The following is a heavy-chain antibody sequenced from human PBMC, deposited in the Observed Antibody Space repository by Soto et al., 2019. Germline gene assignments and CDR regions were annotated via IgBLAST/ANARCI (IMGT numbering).Heavy chain of an antibody. CDR3: ARHGSN. V-gene: IGHV4-39*01. J-gene: IGHJ4*02. CDR1: GVSVSSSSDY. Sequence: LSLTCTVSGVSVSSSSDYWGWIRRPPGKGLEWIGTIYYSGITYYNPSLKSRVTISVDTSKNQFSLKLTSVTAADTAVYYCARHGSNWGQGTLVTVSS. CDR2: IYYSGIT.